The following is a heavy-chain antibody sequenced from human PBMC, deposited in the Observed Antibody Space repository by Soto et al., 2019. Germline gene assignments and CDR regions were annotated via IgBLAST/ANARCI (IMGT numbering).Heavy chain of an antibody. J-gene: IGHJ5*02. CDR2: IYHSGST. Sequence: PSETLSLTCAVSGGSISSGGYSWSWIRQPPGKGLEWIGYIYHSGSTYYNPSLKSRVTISVDRSKNQFSLKLSSVTAADTAVYYCARITPPATDYNWFDPWGQGTLVTSPQ. V-gene: IGHV4-30-2*01. CDR1: GGSISSGGYS. D-gene: IGHD6-25*01. CDR3: ARITPPATDYNWFDP.